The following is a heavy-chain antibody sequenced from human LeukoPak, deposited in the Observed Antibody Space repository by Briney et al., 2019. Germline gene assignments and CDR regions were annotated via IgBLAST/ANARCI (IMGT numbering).Heavy chain of an antibody. Sequence: GGSLRLSCAASGFTFSSYWMHWVRQAPGKGLVWVSRINSDGSSTSYADSVKGRFTISRDNAKNTLYLQMNSLRAEDTAVYYCASPALGYCSSTSCSRQTYYYYGMDVWGQGTTVTVCS. CDR2: INSDGSST. CDR1: GFTFSSYW. J-gene: IGHJ6*02. D-gene: IGHD2-2*01. CDR3: ASPALGYCSSTSCSRQTYYYYGMDV. V-gene: IGHV3-74*01.